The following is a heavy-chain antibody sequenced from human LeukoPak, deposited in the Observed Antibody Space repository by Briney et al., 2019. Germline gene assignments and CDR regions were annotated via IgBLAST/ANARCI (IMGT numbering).Heavy chain of an antibody. V-gene: IGHV3-30-3*01. CDR1: GFTFSSYA. CDR3: ARDIGRYGMDV. D-gene: IGHD1-26*01. CDR2: ISSDGSSE. Sequence: GGSLRLSCAASGFTFSSYAMHWVRQAPVKGLEWVAIISSDGSSEYYVDSVKGRFTISRDNSKNTLHLQMNSLRVEDTGVYYCARDIGRYGMDVWGQGTTVTVSS. J-gene: IGHJ6*02.